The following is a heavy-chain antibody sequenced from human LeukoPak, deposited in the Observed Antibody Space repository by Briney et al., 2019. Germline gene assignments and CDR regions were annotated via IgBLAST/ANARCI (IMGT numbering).Heavy chain of an antibody. J-gene: IGHJ4*02. CDR2: IKQDGSEK. CDR3: ARLIAADGIYFDY. V-gene: IGHV3-7*03. CDR1: GFAFESYW. Sequence: SGGSLRLSCAASGFAFESYWMSWVRQAPGKGLEWVVNIKQDGSEKYYVDSVKGRFTISRDNAKNSLYLQMNSLRAEDTAVYYCARLIAADGIYFDYWGQGTLVTVSS. D-gene: IGHD6-13*01.